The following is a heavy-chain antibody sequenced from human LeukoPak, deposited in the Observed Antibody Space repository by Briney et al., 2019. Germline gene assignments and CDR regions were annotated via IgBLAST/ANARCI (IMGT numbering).Heavy chain of an antibody. CDR2: ISYDGSNK. V-gene: IGHV3-30*04. CDR1: GFTFSSYA. D-gene: IGHD3-16*01. CDR3: ARLWGDDAFDI. J-gene: IGHJ3*02. Sequence: PGGSLRLSCAASGFTFSSYAMHWVRQAPGKGLEWVAVISYDGSNKYYADSVKGRFTISRDNSKNTLYLQMNSLRAEDTAVYYCARLWGDDAFDIWGQGTMVTVSS.